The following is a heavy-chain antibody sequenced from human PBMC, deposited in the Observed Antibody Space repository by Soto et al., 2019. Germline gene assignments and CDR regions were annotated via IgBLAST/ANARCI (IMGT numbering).Heavy chain of an antibody. CDR3: VPRKGDPFT. CDR1: GFTVDDYA. D-gene: IGHD3-16*01. J-gene: IGHJ4*02. Sequence: GGSLRLSCAASGFTVDDYAMHWVRQAPGKGLEWVSGISWNSETIDYADSVKGRFTISRDNSKNTLSLQMNSLRVEDSAVYYCVPRKGDPFTWGPGTLVTVSS. V-gene: IGHV3-9*01. CDR2: ISWNSETI.